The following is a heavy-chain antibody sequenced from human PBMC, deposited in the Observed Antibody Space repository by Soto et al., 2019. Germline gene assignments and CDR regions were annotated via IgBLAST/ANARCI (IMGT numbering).Heavy chain of an antibody. CDR1: GGSISSSSYY. Sequence: SETLSLTCTVSGGSISSSSYYWGWIRQPPGKGLEWIGSIYYSGSTYYNPSLKSRVTISVDTSKNQFSLKLSSVTAADTAVYYCAIHGSSWPYYYYYGMDVWGQGTTVTVSS. D-gene: IGHD6-13*01. CDR3: AIHGSSWPYYYYYGMDV. V-gene: IGHV4-39*01. J-gene: IGHJ6*02. CDR2: IYYSGST.